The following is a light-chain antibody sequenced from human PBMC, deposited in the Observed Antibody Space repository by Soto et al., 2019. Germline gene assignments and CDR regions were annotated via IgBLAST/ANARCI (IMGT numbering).Light chain of an antibody. Sequence: QAVVTQPPSVSGAPGQRVTISCTGSSSNIGAGYDVHWYQQLPGTAPKLLIYGNSNRPSGVPDRFSGSKSGTSASLAITGLQAEDEADYYCQSYGGSLSAYVLFGGGTKLTVL. V-gene: IGLV1-40*01. J-gene: IGLJ2*01. CDR3: QSYGGSLSAYVL. CDR1: SSNIGAGYD. CDR2: GNS.